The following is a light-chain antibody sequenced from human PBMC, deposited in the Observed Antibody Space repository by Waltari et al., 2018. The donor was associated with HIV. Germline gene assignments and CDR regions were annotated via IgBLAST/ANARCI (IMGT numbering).Light chain of an antibody. Sequence: DIQMNQSSSSRSASVGNRVTINCRAGQTISNWLAWYQQTPGKAPMLLIDEASTLVSRVPLMFSGSGSGTEFTLTISGLQPDDFATYYCQQFLTYPTFGQGTKLEIK. CDR2: EAS. CDR3: QQFLTYPT. V-gene: IGKV1-5*03. CDR1: QTISNW. J-gene: IGKJ2*01.